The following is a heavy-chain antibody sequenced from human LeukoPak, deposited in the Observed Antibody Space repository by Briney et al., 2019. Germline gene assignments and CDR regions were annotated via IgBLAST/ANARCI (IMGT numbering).Heavy chain of an antibody. V-gene: IGHV3-74*01. CDR2: IHSDGGTT. CDR1: GFIFSNYW. J-gene: IGHJ4*02. CDR3: ARDTYIIAE. Sequence: GGSLRLSCAASGFIFSNYWMHWVRQAPGKGLVWVSLIHSDGGTTNYADSVAGRFTISRDNAKNTLYLQMNSLRVEDTAVYYCARDTYIIAEWGQGTLVTVSS. D-gene: IGHD3-10*01.